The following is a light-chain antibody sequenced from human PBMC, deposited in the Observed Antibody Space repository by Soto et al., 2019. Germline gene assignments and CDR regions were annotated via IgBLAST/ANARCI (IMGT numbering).Light chain of an antibody. Sequence: AIQLTQSPSSMPASVGDRVASTCRASQGISSALAWYQQKPGKAPKLLIYDASSLESGVPSRFSGSGSGTDFTLTISSLQPEDFATYYCQQFNNYPRTFGQGTKVDIK. J-gene: IGKJ1*01. CDR2: DAS. V-gene: IGKV1D-13*01. CDR1: QGISSA. CDR3: QQFNNYPRT.